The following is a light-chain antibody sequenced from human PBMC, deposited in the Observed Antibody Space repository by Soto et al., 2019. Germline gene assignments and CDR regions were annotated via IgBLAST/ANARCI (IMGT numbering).Light chain of an antibody. J-gene: IGKJ1*01. CDR2: GES. CDR3: QKYGSLSWT. CDR1: QSVSSNY. Sequence: VLTQSPGTLSLSPGDSATLSCRGSQSVSSNYLAWYQQKPGQAPRLLIYGESTRATGVPARLSGSGSGTDFTLTISRLEPEDFAVYHCQKYGSLSWTCGQGTKVDIK. V-gene: IGKV3-20*01.